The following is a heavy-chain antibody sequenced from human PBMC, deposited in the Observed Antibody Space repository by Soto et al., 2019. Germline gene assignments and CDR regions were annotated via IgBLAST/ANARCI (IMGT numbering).Heavy chain of an antibody. V-gene: IGHV4-61*01. CDR2: IYYSGST. J-gene: IGHJ4*02. Sequence: KPSETLSLTCTVSGGSVSSGSYYWSWIRQPPGKGLEWIGYIYYSGSTNYNPSLKSRVTISVDTSKNQFSLKLSSVTAADTAVYYCARSVRSGLLHCSGGSCYPFDYWGQGTLVTVSS. D-gene: IGHD2-15*01. CDR3: ARSVRSGLLHCSGGSCYPFDY. CDR1: GGSVSSGSYY.